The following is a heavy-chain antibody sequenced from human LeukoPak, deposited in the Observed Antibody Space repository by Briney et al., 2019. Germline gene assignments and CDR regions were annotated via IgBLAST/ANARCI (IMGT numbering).Heavy chain of an antibody. CDR2: INRDGRTK. Sequence: PGGTLRLSCAASGFTLSHYCVHWVRQPPGRGRVGVSRINRDGRTKQYADSLRGGFTVSRDNAKHTLNLQVKGQSAGDTGVYYCARDKKSWDCSEFDYWGQGTLVTVSS. CDR3: ARDKKSWDCSEFDY. CDR1: GFTLSHYC. J-gene: IGHJ4*02. V-gene: IGHV3-74*01. D-gene: IGHD2-21*01.